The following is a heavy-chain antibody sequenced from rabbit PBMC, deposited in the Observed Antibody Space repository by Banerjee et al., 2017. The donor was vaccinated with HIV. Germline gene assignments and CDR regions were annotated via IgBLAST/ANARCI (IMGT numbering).Heavy chain of an antibody. Sequence: QEQLKETGGGLVQPGGSLTLSCKASGFDFNTYYMSWVRQAPGKGLEWIGAIYAGEGTTDYASWVNGRFTISRTSSTTVSLQMTSLTAADTATYFCARFRDGDNSGDLWGQGTLVTVS. J-gene: IGHJ3*01. CDR2: IYAGEGTT. CDR1: GFDFNTYYM. D-gene: IGHD2-1*01. CDR3: ARFRDGDNSGDL. V-gene: IGHV1S45*01.